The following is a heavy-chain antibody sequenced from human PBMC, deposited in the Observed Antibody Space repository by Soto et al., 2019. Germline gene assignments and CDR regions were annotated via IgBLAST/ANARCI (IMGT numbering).Heavy chain of an antibody. CDR3: AGDLHSGSKDWYFDI. V-gene: IGHV1-18*01. Sequence: QVQLVQSGAEVKKPGASVKVSCKASGYTFTHYGITWVRQAPGQGLEWMGWINSFSGDTNYPQKLQCRLPMTTDTSTNTVYMELRNLRSDDTAVYYCAGDLHSGSKDWYFDIWGRGTLVTVSS. CDR1: GYTFTHYG. J-gene: IGHJ2*01. CDR2: INSFSGDT. D-gene: IGHD2-2*01.